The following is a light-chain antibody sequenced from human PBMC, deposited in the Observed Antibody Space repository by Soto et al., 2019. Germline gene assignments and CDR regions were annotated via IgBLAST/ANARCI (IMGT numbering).Light chain of an antibody. Sequence: DIVMTQSPDSLAVSLGERATINCKSSQSVLYSSNNKNYLAWYQQKPGQPPKLLIYWASTRESGVPDRFSGSGSGTDFTLTIRSLQAEDVAVYYCQQYYSTPLTFGPGTKVEIK. CDR3: QQYYSTPLT. J-gene: IGKJ1*01. V-gene: IGKV4-1*01. CDR2: WAS. CDR1: QSVLYSSNNKNY.